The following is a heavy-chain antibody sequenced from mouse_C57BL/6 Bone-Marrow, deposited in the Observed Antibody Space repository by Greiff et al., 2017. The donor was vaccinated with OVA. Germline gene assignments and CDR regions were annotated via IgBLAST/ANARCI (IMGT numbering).Heavy chain of an antibody. Sequence: QVQLQQPGAELVRPGTSVKLSCKASGYTFTNYWMHWVKQRPGQGLEWIGVIAPSDSYINYNQKFKGRATLTVDTSSSTAYMHLSSLTSEDSAVYYCAHDGSRLYFPYWGQGTSLTVSS. D-gene: IGHD1-1*01. V-gene: IGHV1-59*01. CDR2: IAPSDSYI. J-gene: IGHJ2*02. CDR3: AHDGSRLYFPY. CDR1: GYTFTNYW.